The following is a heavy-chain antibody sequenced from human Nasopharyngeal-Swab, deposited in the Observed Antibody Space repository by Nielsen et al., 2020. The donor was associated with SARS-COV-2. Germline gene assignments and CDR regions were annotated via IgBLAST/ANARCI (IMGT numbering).Heavy chain of an antibody. V-gene: IGHV3-30-3*01. CDR3: ARGPRYSGSCDY. D-gene: IGHD1-26*01. Sequence: GGSLRLSCAASGFTFSSYAMHWVRPAPGKGLEWVAVISYDGSNKYYADSVKGRFTISRDNSKNTLYLQMNSLRAEDTAVYYCARGPRYSGSCDYWGQGTLVTVSS. CDR2: ISYDGSNK. CDR1: GFTFSSYA. J-gene: IGHJ4*02.